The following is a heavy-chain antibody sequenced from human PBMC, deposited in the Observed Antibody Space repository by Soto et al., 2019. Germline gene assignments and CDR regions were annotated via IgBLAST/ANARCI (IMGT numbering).Heavy chain of an antibody. CDR1: GGSFTTYY. CDR2: IYYSGST. D-gene: IGHD1-1*01. J-gene: IGHJ4*02. CDR3: ARVKNWNEFDY. Sequence: PSETLSLTCTVSGGSFTTYYWSWIRQPPGKGLEWIGYIYYSGSTNYNPSLKSRVTISLDTSKNQFSLKLSSVTAADTAVYYCARVKNWNEFDYWGQGTLVTVSS. V-gene: IGHV4-59*01.